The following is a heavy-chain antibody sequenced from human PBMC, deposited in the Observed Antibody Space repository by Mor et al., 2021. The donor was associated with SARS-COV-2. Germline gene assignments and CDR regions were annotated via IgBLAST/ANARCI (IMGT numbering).Heavy chain of an antibody. Sequence: GLEWVAVISYDGSNKYYADSVKGRFTISRDNSKNTLYLQMNSLRAEDTAVYYCAKPMTTVVDDAFDIWGQ. J-gene: IGHJ3*02. V-gene: IGHV3-30*18. D-gene: IGHD4-17*01. CDR2: ISYDGSNK. CDR3: AKPMTTVVDDAFDI.